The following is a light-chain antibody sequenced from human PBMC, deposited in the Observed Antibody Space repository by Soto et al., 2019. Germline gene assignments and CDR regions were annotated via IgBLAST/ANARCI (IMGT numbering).Light chain of an antibody. Sequence: QSVLTQPPSVSEAPRQRVTISCFGSSSNIGKNAVNWYQQFPGKAPKLLIYYDDLLPSGVSDRFSGSKSGTSASLAISGLQSEDEADYYCATWDDKLNGWLXGGGTKLTVL. CDR1: SSNIGKNA. CDR2: YDD. CDR3: ATWDDKLNGWL. V-gene: IGLV1-36*01. J-gene: IGLJ3*02.